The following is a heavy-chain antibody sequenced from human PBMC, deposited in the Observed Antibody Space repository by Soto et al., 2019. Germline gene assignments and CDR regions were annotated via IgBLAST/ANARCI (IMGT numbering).Heavy chain of an antibody. V-gene: IGHV1-24*01. D-gene: IGHD3-3*01. CDR2: FDPEDGET. Sequence: ASVKVSCKVSGYTLTELSMHWVRQAPGKGLEWMGGFDPEDGETIYAQKFQGRVTMTEDTSTDTAYMELSSLRSEDTAVYYWATGAGYYAQYREGAQSDFWSGYHQPHTDYWGQGTLVTVSS. CDR1: GYTLTELS. J-gene: IGHJ4*02. CDR3: ATGAGYYAQYREGAQSDFWSGYHQPHTDY.